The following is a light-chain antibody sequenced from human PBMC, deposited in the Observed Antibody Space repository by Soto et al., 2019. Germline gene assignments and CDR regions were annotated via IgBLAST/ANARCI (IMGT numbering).Light chain of an antibody. CDR2: GAS. V-gene: IGKV3-15*01. J-gene: IGKJ1*01. CDR3: QQYNNWPWT. CDR1: QSISDT. Sequence: EIVMTQAPATLSVSPGGRATLSFSASQSISDTLAWYQQKPGQAPRLLIYGASKRATGFPARFSGSGSGTDFTLTISSLQSEDFAVYYCQQYNNWPWTFGQGTKVDIK.